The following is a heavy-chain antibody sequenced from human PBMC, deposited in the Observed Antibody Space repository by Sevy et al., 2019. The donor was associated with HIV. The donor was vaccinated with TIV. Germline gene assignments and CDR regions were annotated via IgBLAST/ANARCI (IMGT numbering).Heavy chain of an antibody. CDR2: IYYSGST. V-gene: IGHV4-39*01. CDR3: ARHGSATMIVVVADDAFDI. Sequence: SETLSLTCTVSGGSISSSSYYWGWIRQPPGKGLEWIGGIYYSGSTYYNPSLKSRVTISVDTSKNQFSLKLSSVTAADTAVYYCARHGSATMIVVVADDAFDIWGQGTMVTVSS. J-gene: IGHJ3*02. D-gene: IGHD3-22*01. CDR1: GGSISSSSYY.